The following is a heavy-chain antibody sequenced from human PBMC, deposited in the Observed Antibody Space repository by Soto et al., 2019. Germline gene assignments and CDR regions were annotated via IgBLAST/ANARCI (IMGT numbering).Heavy chain of an antibody. CDR3: ASLAVAGNDAFDI. J-gene: IGHJ3*02. CDR2: IYPGDSDT. CDR1: GYSFTSYW. Sequence: PGESLKISCKGSGYSFTSYWIVWVRQMPGKGLEWMGIIYPGDSDTRYSPSFQGQVTISADKSISTAYLQWSSLKASDTAMYYCASLAVAGNDAFDIWGQGTMVTVSS. D-gene: IGHD6-19*01. V-gene: IGHV5-51*01.